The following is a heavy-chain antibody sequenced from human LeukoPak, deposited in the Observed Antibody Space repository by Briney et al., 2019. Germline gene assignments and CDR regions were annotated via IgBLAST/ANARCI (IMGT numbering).Heavy chain of an antibody. J-gene: IGHJ4*02. D-gene: IGHD2-2*01. CDR1: GYTFPSYG. CDR2: ISAYNGNT. CDR3: ARDGCSSTSCFCDY. V-gene: IGHV1-18*01. Sequence: VASVTVSCKASGYTFPSYGISWVRQAPGQGLEWVGWISAYNGNTNYAQKLQGRRTMTTDTSTRTAYMELRSVRSYDTAVYCCARDGCSSTSCFCDYWGQGTLVTVSS.